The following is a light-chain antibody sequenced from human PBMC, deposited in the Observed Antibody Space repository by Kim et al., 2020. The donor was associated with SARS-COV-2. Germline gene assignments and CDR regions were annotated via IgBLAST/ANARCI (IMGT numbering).Light chain of an antibody. J-gene: IGKJ1*01. Sequence: PGERAARSGRDSQRGSSTRLAWYQKKPGQAPRLLIYGASSRATGIPDRFSGSGCGTDFTLTISRLEPGDFAVYYCEQYGRTTPRTFGQGTKVDIK. CDR2: GAS. V-gene: IGKV3-20*01. CDR3: EQYGRTTPRT. CDR1: QRGSSTR.